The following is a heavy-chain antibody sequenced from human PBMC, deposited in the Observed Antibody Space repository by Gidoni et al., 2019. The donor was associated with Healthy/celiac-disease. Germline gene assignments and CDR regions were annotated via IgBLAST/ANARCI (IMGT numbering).Heavy chain of an antibody. D-gene: IGHD3-16*02. Sequence: QVQLQQWGAGLLKPSETLSLTCAVYGGSFSGYYWSWIRQPPGKGLEWIGEINQSGSTNYNPSLKSRGTITVDTTKNKFSLKQSSVAAADTAVYYCGGSGLDYVWGGYRPGWFDPWGQGTLVTVSS. CDR2: INQSGST. CDR1: GGSFSGYY. CDR3: GGSGLDYVWGGYRPGWFDP. V-gene: IGHV4-34*01. J-gene: IGHJ5*02.